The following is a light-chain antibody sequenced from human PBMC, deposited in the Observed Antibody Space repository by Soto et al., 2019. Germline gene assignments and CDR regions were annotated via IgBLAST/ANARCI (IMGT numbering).Light chain of an antibody. CDR2: TTS. Sequence: DIQMTQSPSSVSASVGDRVTITCRASQGISSWLGWYQQKPGKAPNLLIHTTSTLQSGVSSRFSCSASGTAFTFTCSSQQPEDPPTYYCQQPYSSPLTFGGGTKVEIQ. CDR3: QQPYSSPLT. V-gene: IGKV1-12*01. J-gene: IGKJ4*01. CDR1: QGISSW.